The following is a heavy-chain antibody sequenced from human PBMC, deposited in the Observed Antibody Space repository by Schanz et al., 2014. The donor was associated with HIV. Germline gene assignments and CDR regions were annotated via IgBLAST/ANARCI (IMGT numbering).Heavy chain of an antibody. J-gene: IGHJ4*02. V-gene: IGHV1-18*01. D-gene: IGHD2-21*01. CDR2: ISGYNGNA. CDR3: ARVVGLGGFDY. Sequence: QVHLVQSGAEMMKPGDSVKVSCKISGYTFSMSGISWVRQAPGQGLEWMGWISGYNGNANYARKVQGRVTMTTDTSTNTVYLELRSLRSDDTAVYYCARVVGLGGFDYWGQGTLVTVSS. CDR1: GYTFSMSG.